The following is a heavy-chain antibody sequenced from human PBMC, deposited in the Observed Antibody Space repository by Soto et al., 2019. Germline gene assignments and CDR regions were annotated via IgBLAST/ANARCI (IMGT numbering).Heavy chain of an antibody. D-gene: IGHD6-19*01. J-gene: IGHJ4*02. CDR2: ISYDGSNK. V-gene: IGHV3-30*18. CDR3: AKEVRVAGHFDY. CDR1: GFTFSSYG. Sequence: PGGSLRLSCAASGFTFSSYGMHWVRQAPGKGLEWVAVISYDGSNKYYADSVKGRFTISRDNSKNTLYLQMNSLRAEDTAVYYCAKEVRVAGHFDYWGQGTLVTVSS.